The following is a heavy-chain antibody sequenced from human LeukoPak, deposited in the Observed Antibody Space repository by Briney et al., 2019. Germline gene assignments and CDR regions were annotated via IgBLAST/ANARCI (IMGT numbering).Heavy chain of an antibody. CDR1: GFTFSTYW. CDR3: TTATGSGSYYMGFDY. J-gene: IGHJ4*02. CDR2: MRRDGNET. Sequence: GGSLRLSCSASGFTFSTYWMSWVRQAPGKGLEWVANMRRDGNETYYLDSVRGRFTISRDNAKNSLYLQMNSLRAEDTAVYYCTTATGSGSYYMGFDYWGQGTLVTVSS. D-gene: IGHD3-10*01. V-gene: IGHV3-7*01.